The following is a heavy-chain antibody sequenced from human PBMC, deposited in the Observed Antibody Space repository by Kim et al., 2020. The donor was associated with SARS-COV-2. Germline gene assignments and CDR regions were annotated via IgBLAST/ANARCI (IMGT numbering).Heavy chain of an antibody. CDR2: INHSGST. Sequence: SETLSLTCAVYGGSLSGYYWSWIRQPPGKGLEWIGEINHSGSTNYNPSLKSRVTISVDTSKNRISLKLSSVSAADTAIYYCARGRAGVVPAPILGIGPHYYYYGMDVWGQGTTVTVSS. D-gene: IGHD2-2*02. CDR1: GGSLSGYY. V-gene: IGHV4-34*01. CDR3: ARGRAGVVPAPILGIGPHYYYYGMDV. J-gene: IGHJ6*02.